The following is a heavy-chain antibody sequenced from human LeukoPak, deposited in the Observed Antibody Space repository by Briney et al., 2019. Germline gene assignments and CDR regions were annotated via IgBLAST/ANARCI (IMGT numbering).Heavy chain of an antibody. CDR1: GFTFSSYA. J-gene: IGHJ5*02. CDR3: AKDFRFGELLNNWFDP. Sequence: QSGGSLRLSCAASGFTFSSYAMSWVRQAPGKGLEWVSAISGSGGSTYYADSVKGRFTISRDNSKNTLYLQMNSLRAEDAAVYYCAKDFRFGELLNNWFDPWGQGTLVTVSS. D-gene: IGHD3-10*01. CDR2: ISGSGGST. V-gene: IGHV3-23*01.